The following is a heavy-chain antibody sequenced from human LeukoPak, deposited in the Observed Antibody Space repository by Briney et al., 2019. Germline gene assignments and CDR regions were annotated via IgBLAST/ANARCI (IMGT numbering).Heavy chain of an antibody. D-gene: IGHD2-15*01. J-gene: IGHJ5*02. CDR2: IIPIFGTA. Sequence: SVKVSCKASGGTFSSYAISWVRQAPGQGLEWMGGIIPIFGTANYAQKFQGRVTITTDESTSTAYMELSSLRSEDTAVYYCARVNGGGSCYFELCWFDPWGQGTLVTVSS. V-gene: IGHV1-69*05. CDR3: ARVNGGGSCYFELCWFDP. CDR1: GGTFSSYA.